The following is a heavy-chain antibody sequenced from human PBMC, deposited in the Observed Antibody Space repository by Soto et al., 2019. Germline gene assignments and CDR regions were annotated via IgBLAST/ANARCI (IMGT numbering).Heavy chain of an antibody. D-gene: IGHD2-8*01. Sequence: QVQLVQSAGEVKKPGASVRVSCQASGYPFNKIASYWVRQAPGHGLELLGRMSGRSGEPKCDPTVRNTVAKATDTSNNTAHMELTGLTSDDTGVHNCAREGVLGTENHHFGVDVWGHGTAVTVSS. V-gene: IGHV1-18*01. J-gene: IGHJ6*02. CDR3: AREGVLGTENHHFGVDV. CDR2: MSGRSGEP. CDR1: GYPFNKIA.